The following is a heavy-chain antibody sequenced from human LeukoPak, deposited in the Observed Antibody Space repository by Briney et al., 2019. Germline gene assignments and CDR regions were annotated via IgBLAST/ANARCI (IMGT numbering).Heavy chain of an antibody. D-gene: IGHD3-22*01. Sequence: ASVKVSCKASGYTLTGYYMHWVRQAPGQGLEWMGWINPNSGGTNYAQKFQGRVTMTRGTSISTAYMELSRLRSDDTAVYYCARGSSTSYYDSSGYSSPTDYWGQGTLVTVSS. CDR2: INPNSGGT. J-gene: IGHJ4*02. V-gene: IGHV1-2*02. CDR1: GYTLTGYY. CDR3: ARGSSTSYYDSSGYSSPTDY.